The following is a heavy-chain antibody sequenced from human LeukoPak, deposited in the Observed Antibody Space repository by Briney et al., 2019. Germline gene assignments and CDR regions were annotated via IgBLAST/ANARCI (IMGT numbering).Heavy chain of an antibody. J-gene: IGHJ4*02. D-gene: IGHD3-3*01. CDR2: IYHSGST. V-gene: IGHV4-30-2*01. Sequence: SETLSLTCAVSGGSISSGGYSWSWIRQPPGKGLEWIGYIYHSGSTYYNPSLKSRVTISVDTSKNQFSLKLSSVTAADTAVYYCARQHSSWSGRYFDYWGQGTLVTVSS. CDR3: ARQHSSWSGRYFDY. CDR1: GGSISSGGYS.